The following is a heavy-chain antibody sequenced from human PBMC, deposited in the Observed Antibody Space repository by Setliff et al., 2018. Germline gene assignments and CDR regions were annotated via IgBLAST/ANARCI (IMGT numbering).Heavy chain of an antibody. CDR2: ISSYNNDVT. CDR1: GFTFRNYA. D-gene: IGHD2-15*01. J-gene: IGHJ3*01. CDR3: AISSLSICSGDTCPNAFDV. V-gene: IGHV1-18*01. Sequence: ASVKVSCKASGFTFRNYAISWVRQAPGQGLEWMGWISSYNNDVTNYLQRFQGRVTMTTDTSTSAAYMELRSLRSDETAVYYCAISSLSICSGDTCPNAFDVWGQGTMVTVSS.